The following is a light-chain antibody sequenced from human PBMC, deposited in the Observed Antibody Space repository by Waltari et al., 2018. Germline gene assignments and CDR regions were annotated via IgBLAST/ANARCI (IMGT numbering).Light chain of an antibody. CDR3: QMYGRLPVT. CDR1: QRVGRS. J-gene: IGKJ1*01. Sequence: ETVLTQSPGTPSLSPGEGATLSCMASQRVGRSVVWYQQKPGRAPRLLIYGAPVRATGIPDRLTGSGSGTDFSLSISRLEPEDSAVYYCQMYGRLPVTFGQATKVEI. CDR2: GAP. V-gene: IGKV3-20*01.